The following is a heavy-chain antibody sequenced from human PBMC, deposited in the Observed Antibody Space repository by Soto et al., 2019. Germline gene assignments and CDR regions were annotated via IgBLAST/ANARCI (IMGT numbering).Heavy chain of an antibody. CDR2: IYYSGST. CDR3: ATYSSSWYGAFDI. V-gene: IGHV4-59*08. CDR1: GASISSYY. Sequence: SETLSLTCTVFGASISSYYWSWIRQPPGKGLEWIGYIYYSGSTNYNPSLKSRVTISVDTSKNQFSLKLSSVTAADTAVYYCATYSSSWYGAFDIWGQGTMVTVSS. D-gene: IGHD6-13*01. J-gene: IGHJ3*02.